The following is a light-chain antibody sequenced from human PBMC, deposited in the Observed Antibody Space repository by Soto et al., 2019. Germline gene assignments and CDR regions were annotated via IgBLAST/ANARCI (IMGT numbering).Light chain of an antibody. CDR1: QSISSY. CDR2: AAS. Sequence: DIQITQSTSSLSASVGDRVTITCRASQSISSYLNWYQQKPGKAPKLLIYAASSLQSGVPSRFSGSGSGTDFTLTISSLQPEDFATYYCQQSYSTPITFGQGTRLAIK. CDR3: QQSYSTPIT. J-gene: IGKJ5*01. V-gene: IGKV1-39*01.